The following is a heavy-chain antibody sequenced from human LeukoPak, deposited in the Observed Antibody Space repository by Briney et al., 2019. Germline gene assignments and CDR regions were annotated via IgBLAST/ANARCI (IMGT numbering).Heavy chain of an antibody. CDR1: GFTFSNAW. Sequence: GGSLRLSCAASGFTFSNAWMSWVRQAPGKGLEWVVRIKSKTDGGTTDYAAPVKGRFTISRDDSKNTLYLQMNSLKTEDAAVYYCTTGTSGWYIDYWGQGTLVTVSS. V-gene: IGHV3-15*01. CDR3: TTGTSGWYIDY. D-gene: IGHD6-19*01. CDR2: IKSKTDGGTT. J-gene: IGHJ4*02.